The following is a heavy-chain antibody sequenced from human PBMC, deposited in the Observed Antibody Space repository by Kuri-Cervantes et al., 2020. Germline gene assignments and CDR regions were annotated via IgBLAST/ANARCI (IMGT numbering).Heavy chain of an antibody. Sequence: GGSLRLSCAASGFTFSSYWMSWVRQAPGKGLGWVANIKQDGSEKYYVASVKGRFTISRDNAKNSLYLQMNSLRAEDTAVYYCAREVDTNWFDPWGQGTLVTVSS. CDR3: AREVDTNWFDP. CDR1: GFTFSSYW. J-gene: IGHJ5*02. V-gene: IGHV3-7*01. CDR2: IKQDGSEK. D-gene: IGHD3-9*01.